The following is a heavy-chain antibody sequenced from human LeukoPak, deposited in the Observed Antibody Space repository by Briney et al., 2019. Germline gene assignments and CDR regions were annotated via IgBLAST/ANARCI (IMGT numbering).Heavy chain of an antibody. CDR2: IYTSGST. Sequence: PSQTLSLTCTVSGGSISSGSYYWSWIRQPAGKGLEWIGRIYTSGSTNYNPSLKSRVTISVDTSKNQFSLKLSSVTAADTAVYWCARVLLDYFDSNGYPDFWGQGILVTVSS. V-gene: IGHV4-61*02. CDR3: ARVLLDYFDSNGYPDF. D-gene: IGHD3-22*01. CDR1: GGSISSGSYY. J-gene: IGHJ4*02.